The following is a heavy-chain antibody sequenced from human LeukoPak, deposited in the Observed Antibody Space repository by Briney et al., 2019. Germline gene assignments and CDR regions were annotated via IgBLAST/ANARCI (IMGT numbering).Heavy chain of an antibody. V-gene: IGHV3-49*04. Sequence: PGGSLRLSRTASGFTFGDYALNWVRQVPGKGLEWVGFIRTKAYGGTTEYAASVKGRFTISRDDSKSIAYLQMNSLKTEDTAVYYCTRDPYDSSGGFDYWGQGTLVTVSS. J-gene: IGHJ4*02. CDR3: TRDPYDSSGGFDY. CDR2: IRTKAYGGTT. CDR1: GFTFGDYA. D-gene: IGHD3-22*01.